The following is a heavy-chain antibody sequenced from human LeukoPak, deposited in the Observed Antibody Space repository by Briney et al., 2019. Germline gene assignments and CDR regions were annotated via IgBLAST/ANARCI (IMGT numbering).Heavy chain of an antibody. D-gene: IGHD5-18*01. V-gene: IGHV4-31*03. CDR3: ARDKGWGYRSESWFDS. Sequence: SETLSLTCTVSGGSISSGGYYWSWIRQHPGKGLEWIGYIYYSGSTYYNPSLKSRVTMSVDTSKNQFSLKLSSVTAADTAVYYCARDKGWGYRSESWFDSWGQGTLVTVSS. J-gene: IGHJ5*01. CDR2: IYYSGST. CDR1: GGSISSGGYY.